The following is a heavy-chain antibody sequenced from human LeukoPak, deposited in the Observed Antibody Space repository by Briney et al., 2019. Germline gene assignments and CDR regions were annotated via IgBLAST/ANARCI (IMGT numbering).Heavy chain of an antibody. D-gene: IGHD3-10*01. Sequence: PSETLSLTCTVSGGSVSSTTYYWSWIHPPPGKGLRWIASINYSGSTYYNPSLKSRVTISVDTSENQFSLKLSSVTAADTAVYYCARYVVYGSGKYYFDYWGQGTLVTVSS. CDR3: ARYVVYGSGKYYFDY. V-gene: IGHV4-39*01. J-gene: IGHJ4*02. CDR1: GGSVSSTTYY. CDR2: INYSGST.